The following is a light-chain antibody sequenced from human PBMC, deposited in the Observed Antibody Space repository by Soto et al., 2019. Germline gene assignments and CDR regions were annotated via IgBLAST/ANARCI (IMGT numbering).Light chain of an antibody. V-gene: IGKV3-11*01. Sequence: EIVLTQSPATLSLSPGXRATLSCRASQSVSKSLAWYQQKPGQAPRLLIYTTSNRATGIPARFSGSGSRTDFTLTISSLEPEDFAVYYCQQGNNWPIFTFGPGTKVDIK. CDR2: TTS. J-gene: IGKJ3*01. CDR1: QSVSKS. CDR3: QQGNNWPIFT.